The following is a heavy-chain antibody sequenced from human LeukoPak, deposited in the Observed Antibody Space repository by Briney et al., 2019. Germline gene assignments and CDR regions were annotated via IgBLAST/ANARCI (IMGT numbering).Heavy chain of an antibody. Sequence: GGSLRLSCVASAFTFNNYWMHWVRQAPGKGLEWVSSISSRSSYIYYADSVKGRFTISRDNAKNSLYLQMNSLRAGDTAVYYCARWGHGGFDPWGQGTLVTVSS. CDR1: AFTFNNYW. CDR2: ISSRSSYI. D-gene: IGHD1-26*01. V-gene: IGHV3-21*01. J-gene: IGHJ5*02. CDR3: ARWGHGGFDP.